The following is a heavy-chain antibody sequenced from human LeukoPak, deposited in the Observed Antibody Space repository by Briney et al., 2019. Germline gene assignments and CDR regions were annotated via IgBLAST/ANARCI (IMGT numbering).Heavy chain of an antibody. CDR1: GFTFSSYS. V-gene: IGHV3-48*02. J-gene: IGHJ6*02. D-gene: IGHD2-15*01. CDR3: ARDGVVVVAATSGGYYGMDV. Sequence: PGGSLRLSCAAPGFTFSSYSMSWVRQAPGKGLEWVSYISSSSSTIYYADSVKGRFTISRDNAKNSLYLQMNSLRDEDTAVYYCARDGVVVVAATSGGYYGMDVWGQGSTVTVSS. CDR2: ISSSSSTI.